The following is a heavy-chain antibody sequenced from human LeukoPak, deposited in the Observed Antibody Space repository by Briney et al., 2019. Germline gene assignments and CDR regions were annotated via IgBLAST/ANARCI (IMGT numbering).Heavy chain of an antibody. Sequence: GGSLRLSCAASGFTFSDYYMSWIRQAPGKGLEWVSYISSSGSTIYYADSVKGRFTISRDNAKNSLYLQMNSLRAEDTAVYYCAIAPITIFGVADTLVPYWGQGTLVTVSS. V-gene: IGHV3-11*04. CDR3: AIAPITIFGVADTLVPY. CDR1: GFTFSDYY. D-gene: IGHD3-3*01. J-gene: IGHJ4*02. CDR2: ISSSGSTI.